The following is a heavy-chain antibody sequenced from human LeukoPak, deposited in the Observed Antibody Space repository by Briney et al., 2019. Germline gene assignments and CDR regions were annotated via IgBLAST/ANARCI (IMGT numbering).Heavy chain of an antibody. J-gene: IGHJ5*02. CDR2: IYSSGST. CDR3: SRRDSSSWYDWFDP. D-gene: IGHD6-13*01. Sequence: SSETLSLTCTVSGGSISSYYWSWIRQPPGKGLEWIGYIYSSGSTNYNPSLKSRVTISVDTSKNQFSLKLSSVTAADTAVYYCSRRDSSSWYDWFDPWGQGTLVTVSS. CDR1: GGSISSYY. V-gene: IGHV4-59*01.